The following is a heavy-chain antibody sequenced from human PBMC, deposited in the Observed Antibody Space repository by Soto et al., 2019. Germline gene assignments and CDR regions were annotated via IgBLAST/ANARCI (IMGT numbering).Heavy chain of an antibody. D-gene: IGHD5-18*01. Sequence: GGSLRLSCAASGFTFSSYSMNWVRQAPGKGLEWVSYISSSSTTKYYADSVKGRFTISRDNAKNSLYPQMNSLRAEDTAVYYCARDQPGYSYGYGLGYWGQGT. CDR3: ARDQPGYSYGYGLGY. J-gene: IGHJ4*02. CDR1: GFTFSSYS. V-gene: IGHV3-48*04. CDR2: ISSSSTTK.